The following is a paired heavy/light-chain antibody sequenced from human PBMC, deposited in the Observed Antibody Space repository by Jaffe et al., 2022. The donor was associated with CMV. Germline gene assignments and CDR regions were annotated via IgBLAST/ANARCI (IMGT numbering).Light chain of an antibody. V-gene: IGKV3-11*01. J-gene: IGKJ3*01. CDR2: DAS. Sequence: EIVLTQSPATLSSSPGERATLSCRASQSVSTYLAWYQQKPGQAPRLLIHDASNRATGIPARFSGSGSGTDFTLTISSLEPEDFAVYYCQQRSYWPLFGPGTKVDIK. CDR3: QQRSYWPL. CDR1: QSVSTY.
Heavy chain of an antibody. Sequence: QVQLQESGPGLLKPSETLSLTCTVSGGSVSSRTYYWSWIRQPPGKRLEWIGYIYYTGNVIYNPSLKSRVTISIVTSKNQFSLKLSSVTAADTAVYYCATFDSSGPMQGTFDYWGQGALVTVSS. J-gene: IGHJ4*02. CDR1: GGSVSSRTYY. CDR2: IYYTGNV. CDR3: ATFDSSGPMQGTFDY. D-gene: IGHD3-22*01. V-gene: IGHV4-61*01.